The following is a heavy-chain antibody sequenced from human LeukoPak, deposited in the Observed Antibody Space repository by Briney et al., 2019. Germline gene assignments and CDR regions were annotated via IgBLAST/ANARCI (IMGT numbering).Heavy chain of an antibody. CDR1: GFTFSSYA. CDR2: ISGSGGST. V-gene: IGHV3-23*01. D-gene: IGHD6-13*01. J-gene: IGHJ6*03. Sequence: GGSLRLSCAASGFTFSSYAMSWVRQAPGKGLEWVSAISGSGGSTYYADSVKGRFTISRDNSKNTLYLQMNSLRAEDTAVYYCAKDDASIAAAGTSYYYYMDVWGKGTTVTVSS. CDR3: AKDDASIAAAGTSYYYYMDV.